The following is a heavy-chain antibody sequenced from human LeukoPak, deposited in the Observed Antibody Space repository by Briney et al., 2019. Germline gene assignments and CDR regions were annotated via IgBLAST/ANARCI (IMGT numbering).Heavy chain of an antibody. CDR1: GGTFSSYA. J-gene: IGHJ4*02. Sequence: ASVKVSCKASGGTFSSYAISWVRQAPGQGLEWMGGIIPIFGTANYAQKFQGRVTITADKSTSTAYMELSSLRSEDTAVYYCARVGTYCSSTSCYVRDYWGQGTLVTVSS. V-gene: IGHV1-69*06. CDR3: ARVGTYCSSTSCYVRDY. D-gene: IGHD2-2*01. CDR2: IIPIFGTA.